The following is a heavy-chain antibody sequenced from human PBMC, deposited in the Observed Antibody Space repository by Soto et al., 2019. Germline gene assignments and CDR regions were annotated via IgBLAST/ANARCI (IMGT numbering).Heavy chain of an antibody. CDR3: APQTPDFDY. CDR1: GFTFSSYW. V-gene: IGHV3-7*01. Sequence: GGSLRLSCAASGFTFSSYWMSWVRQAPGKGLEWVANIKQDGSEKYYVDSVKGRFSISRDNAKNSLYLQMNSLRVDDTAVYYCAPQTPDFDYWGQGTSVTVYS. J-gene: IGHJ4*02. CDR2: IKQDGSEK.